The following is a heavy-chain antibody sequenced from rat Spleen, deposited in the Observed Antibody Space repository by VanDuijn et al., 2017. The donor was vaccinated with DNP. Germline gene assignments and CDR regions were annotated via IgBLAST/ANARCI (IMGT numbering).Heavy chain of an antibody. CDR1: GYSITSSF. D-gene: IGHD1-7*01. Sequence: EVHLQESGPGLVKPSQSLSLTCSVTGYSITSSFRWNWIRKFPGNKMEYIGHISYSGSTNYNPSLKSRISITRDTSKNHFFLHLNSVTTEDTATYYCARWTRYFDYWGQGVMVTVSS. CDR3: ARWTRYFDY. CDR2: ISYSGST. V-gene: IGHV3-1*01. J-gene: IGHJ2*01.